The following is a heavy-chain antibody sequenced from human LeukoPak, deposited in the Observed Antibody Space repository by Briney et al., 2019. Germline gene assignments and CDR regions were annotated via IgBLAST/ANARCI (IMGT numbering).Heavy chain of an antibody. V-gene: IGHV4-4*07. J-gene: IGHJ5*02. D-gene: IGHD3-10*01. CDR3: ARDSGTTGEVKFDP. Sequence: SETLSLTCTVSGGSISSYYWSWIRQPAGKGLEWIGRIYTSGSTTYNPSLKSRVTMSVDTSKNQFSLKLSSVIAADTAVYYCARDSGTTGEVKFDPWGQGTPVTVSS. CDR2: IYTSGST. CDR1: GGSISSYY.